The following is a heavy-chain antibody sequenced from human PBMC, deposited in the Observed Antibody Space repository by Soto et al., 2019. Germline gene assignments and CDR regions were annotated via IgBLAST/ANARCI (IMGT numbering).Heavy chain of an antibody. CDR3: ARVGAYSSSSGYYYYGMDV. CDR1: GYTFTSYD. D-gene: IGHD6-6*01. CDR2: MNPNSGNT. J-gene: IGHJ6*02. Sequence: ASVKVSCKASGYTFTSYDINWVRQATGQGLEWMGWMNPNSGNTGYAQKFQGRVTMTRNTSISTAYMELSSLRSEDTALYYCARVGAYSSSSGYYYYGMDVWGQGTTVTVSS. V-gene: IGHV1-8*01.